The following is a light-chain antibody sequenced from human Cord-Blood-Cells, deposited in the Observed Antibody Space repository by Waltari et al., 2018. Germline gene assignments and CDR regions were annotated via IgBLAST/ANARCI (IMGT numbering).Light chain of an antibody. Sequence: QSALTQPASVSGSPGQSITISCTGTSSDVGSYNLVSWYQQHPGKAPKLTIYEGSKRPSVVSNRFSGSKSGNTASLTISGLQAEDEADYYCCSYAGSSTVVFGGGTKLTVL. J-gene: IGLJ2*01. CDR2: EGS. V-gene: IGLV2-23*01. CDR3: CSYAGSSTVV. CDR1: SSDVGSYNL.